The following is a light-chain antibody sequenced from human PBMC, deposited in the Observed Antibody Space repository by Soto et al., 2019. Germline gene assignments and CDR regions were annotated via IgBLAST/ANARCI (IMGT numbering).Light chain of an antibody. CDR2: RDN. CDR3: ARSDDDRYAPV. V-gene: IGLV1-44*01. J-gene: IGLJ3*02. Sequence: QSVLTQPPSASGTPGQRVTISCSGSRSNVGSNPVQWYQQVQGTAPKLLIDRDNKRPSGVADQFSDSTSGSSASLAISGVQAEEEDDYHCARSDDDRYAPVFGGGTKLTVL. CDR1: RSNVGSNP.